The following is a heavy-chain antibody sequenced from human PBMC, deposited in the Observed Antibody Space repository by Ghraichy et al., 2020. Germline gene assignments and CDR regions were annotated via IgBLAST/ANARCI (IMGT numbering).Heavy chain of an antibody. CDR1: GFSLSNARMG. J-gene: IGHJ6*03. CDR3: ARSFLVPAAWRDYYYMDV. V-gene: IGHV2-26*01. Sequence: SGPTLVKPTETLTLTCTVSGFSLSNARMGVSWIRQPPGKALEWLAHIFSNDEKSYSTSLKSRLTISKDTSKSQVVLTMTNMDPVDTATYYCARSFLVPAAWRDYYYMDVWGKGTTVTVSS. D-gene: IGHD2-2*01. CDR2: IFSNDEK.